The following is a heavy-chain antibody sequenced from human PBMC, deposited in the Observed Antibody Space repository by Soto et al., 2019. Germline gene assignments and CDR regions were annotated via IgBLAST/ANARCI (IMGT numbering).Heavy chain of an antibody. CDR3: ARMCNCGTCRDFDY. D-gene: IGHD2-21*01. CDR2: IGVSSEIT. V-gene: IGHV3-23*01. CDR1: GFTFSSYA. J-gene: IGHJ4*02. Sequence: EVQLLESGGGLVQPGGSLRLSCAASGFTFSSYAMSWVRQAPGKGLEWVSAIGVSSEITSYADSVKGRFTISRDNSKNTLFLQLNSLTAEDTALYYCARMCNCGTCRDFDYWGQGTLVTVSS.